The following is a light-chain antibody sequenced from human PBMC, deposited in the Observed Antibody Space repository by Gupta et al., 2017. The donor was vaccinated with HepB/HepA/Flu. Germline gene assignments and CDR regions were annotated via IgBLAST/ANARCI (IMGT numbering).Light chain of an antibody. CDR2: EHN. V-gene: IGLV1-51*02. J-gene: IGLJ3*02. CDR1: SSNIGGNF. CDR3: GAWDSSLSVWV. Sequence: QSVLTQPPSVSAAPGPTVTISCAGSSSNIGGNFVSWYQEFPGTVPKLLIYEHNKRPAWIPDRISGSKSGSSATLGITVLQTGDEAGCCCGAWDSSLSVWVFGGGTKLTVL.